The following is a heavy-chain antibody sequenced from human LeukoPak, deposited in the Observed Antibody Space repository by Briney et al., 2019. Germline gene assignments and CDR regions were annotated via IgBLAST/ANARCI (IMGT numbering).Heavy chain of an antibody. Sequence: PSETLSLTCTVSGGSISSYYWSWIRQPPGKGLEWIGYIFYGGSTNYNPSLKGRVTISVDTSKNQFSLNLSSVTAADTAVYYCARALYYYDSSGPLPLKWGQGTLVTVSS. J-gene: IGHJ4*02. V-gene: IGHV4-59*01. CDR1: GGSISSYY. D-gene: IGHD3-22*01. CDR2: IFYGGST. CDR3: ARALYYYDSSGPLPLK.